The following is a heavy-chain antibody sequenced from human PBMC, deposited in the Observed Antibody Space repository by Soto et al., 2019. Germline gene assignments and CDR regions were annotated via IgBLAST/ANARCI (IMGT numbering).Heavy chain of an antibody. V-gene: IGHV3-23*01. J-gene: IGHJ4*02. Sequence: EVQLLESGGGLVKPGGTLRLSCVGSGFSLSDYAMSWVRQIPGKGLEWVSAISASGGSIFYADSVKGRFTISRDLRNNTLFLQMNALKAEDTAFNFCAKDGSGTYYRFFDTWGEGALVTASS. CDR1: GFSLSDYA. D-gene: IGHD1-26*01. CDR2: ISASGGSI. CDR3: AKDGSGTYYRFFDT.